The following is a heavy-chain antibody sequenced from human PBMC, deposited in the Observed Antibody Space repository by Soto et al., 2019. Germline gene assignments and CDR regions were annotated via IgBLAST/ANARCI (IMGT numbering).Heavy chain of an antibody. J-gene: IGHJ6*03. CDR3: ARENWNYGPYYYYYMDV. D-gene: IGHD1-7*01. CDR1: GGSFSGYY. CDR2: INHSGST. V-gene: IGHV4-34*01. Sequence: SETLSLTCAVYGGSFSGYYWSWIRQPPGKGLEWIGEINHSGSTNYNPSLKSRVTISVDTSKNQFSLKLSSVTAADTAVYYCARENWNYGPYYYYYMDVWGKGTTVTVSS.